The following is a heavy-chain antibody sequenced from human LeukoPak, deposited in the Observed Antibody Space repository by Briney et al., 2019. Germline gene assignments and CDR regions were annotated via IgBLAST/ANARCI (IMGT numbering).Heavy chain of an antibody. J-gene: IGHJ5*02. V-gene: IGHV4-4*07. CDR3: ARSPGLAFPDIVLMPSTMPPNWFDP. D-gene: IGHD2-8*01. Sequence: SETLSLTCTVSGGSISSYYWSWIRQPAGKGLEWIGRIYTSGSTNYNPSLKSRVTMSVDTSKNQFSLKLSSVTAADTAVYYCARSPGLAFPDIVLMPSTMPPNWFDPWGQGTLVTVSS. CDR1: GGSISSYY. CDR2: IYTSGST.